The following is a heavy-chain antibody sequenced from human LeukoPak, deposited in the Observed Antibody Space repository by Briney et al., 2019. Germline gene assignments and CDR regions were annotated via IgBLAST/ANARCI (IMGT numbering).Heavy chain of an antibody. D-gene: IGHD1-26*01. CDR3: ARDNDNVGATMDDYYYYGMDV. J-gene: IGHJ6*02. CDR2: ISGNGDIT. Sequence: QPGGSLRLSCAASRFTFNTYAVNWVRQAPGKGLEWVSAISGNGDITYYADSVRGRFTISRDNSKNTLYLQMNSLRAEDTAVYYCARDNDNVGATMDDYYYYGMDVWGQGTTVTVSS. V-gene: IGHV3-23*01. CDR1: RFTFNTYA.